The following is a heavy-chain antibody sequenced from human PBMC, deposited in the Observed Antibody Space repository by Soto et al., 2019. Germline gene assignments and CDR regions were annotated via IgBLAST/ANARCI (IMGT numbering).Heavy chain of an antibody. V-gene: IGHV3-11*01. CDR1: GFTFGDSY. Sequence: PGRSMRLSCAGSGFTFGDSYMTWIRQAPRKGLECLSYISSREVTVYYADSVKGRFTISRDNTKNSLYLRMTALRDEDTAAYYCARVSAEGWPVYCRDYFDTWGQGTLVTVSS. CDR2: ISSREVTV. J-gene: IGHJ4*02. CDR3: ARVSAEGWPVYCRDYFDT. D-gene: IGHD2-8*01.